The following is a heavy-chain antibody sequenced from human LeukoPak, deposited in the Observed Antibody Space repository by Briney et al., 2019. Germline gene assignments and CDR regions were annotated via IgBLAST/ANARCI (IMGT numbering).Heavy chain of an antibody. CDR2: INPNSGGT. V-gene: IGHV1-2*02. J-gene: IGHJ4*01. CDR1: GYTFTGYY. Sequence: ASVKVSCKASGYTFTGYYMHWVRQAPGQGLEWMAWINPNSGGTNYAQKFQGRVTMTRDTSISTAYMELSRLTSDDTAVYYCARAPLGLPFDYWGQGRLVPVSS. CDR3: ARAPLGLPFDY.